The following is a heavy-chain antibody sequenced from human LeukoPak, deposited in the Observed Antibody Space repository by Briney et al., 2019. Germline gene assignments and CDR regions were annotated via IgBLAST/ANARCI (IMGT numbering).Heavy chain of an antibody. CDR3: ARGGYSYGKNWFDP. Sequence: PSETLSLTCTVSGRSISSYYWSWIRQPPGKGLEWIGYIYYSGSTNYNPSLKSRVTISVDTSKNQFSLKLSSVTAADTAVYYCARGGYSYGKNWFDPWGQGTLVTVSS. J-gene: IGHJ5*02. CDR1: GRSISSYY. V-gene: IGHV4-59*01. D-gene: IGHD5-18*01. CDR2: IYYSGST.